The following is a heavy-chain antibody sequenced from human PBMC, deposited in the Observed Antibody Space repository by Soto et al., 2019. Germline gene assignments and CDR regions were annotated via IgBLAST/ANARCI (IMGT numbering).Heavy chain of an antibody. CDR2: IHYSGST. Sequence: QVQLQESGPGLVKPSQTLSLTCTVSGGSISSDAYYWSWIRQYPGKGLEWIGNIHYSGSTYYNSSLKSRVTISVDTSKNQVSLNLSSVTVADTAVYYCARVLSTGNNGRGSLDYWGQGALVTVSS. V-gene: IGHV4-31*03. J-gene: IGHJ4*02. CDR1: GGSISSDAYY. D-gene: IGHD2-15*01. CDR3: ARVLSTGNNGRGSLDY.